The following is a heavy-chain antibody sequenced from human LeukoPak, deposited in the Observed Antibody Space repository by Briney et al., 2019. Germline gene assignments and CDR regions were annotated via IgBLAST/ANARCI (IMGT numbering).Heavy chain of an antibody. V-gene: IGHV4-61*02. CDR2: IYTSGST. D-gene: IGHD5-12*01. J-gene: IGHJ4*02. CDR1: GGSISSSSYY. CDR3: AREARSGYDFDY. Sequence: SETLSLTCTVSGGSISSSSYYWSWIRQPAGKGLEWIGRIYTSGSTNYNPSLKSRVTMSVDTSKNQFSLKLSSVTAADTAVYYCAREARSGYDFDYWGQGTLVTVSS.